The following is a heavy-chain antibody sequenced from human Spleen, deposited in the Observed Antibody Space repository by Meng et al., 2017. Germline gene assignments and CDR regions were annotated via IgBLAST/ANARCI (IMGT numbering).Heavy chain of an antibody. CDR2: INHSGST. V-gene: IGHV4-34*01. Sequence: QVQLQQWGPGLLKPSENLSLTCAVYGGSFSGYYWSWIRQPPGKGLEWIGEINHSGSTNYNPSLKSRVTISIDTSKNQFSLKLSSVTAADTAVYYCARGGIAVAGPYFDYWGQGTLVTVSS. CDR1: GGSFSGYY. J-gene: IGHJ4*02. D-gene: IGHD6-19*01. CDR3: ARGGIAVAGPYFDY.